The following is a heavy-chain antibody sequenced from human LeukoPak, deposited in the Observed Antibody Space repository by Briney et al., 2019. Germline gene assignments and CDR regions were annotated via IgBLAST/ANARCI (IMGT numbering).Heavy chain of an antibody. J-gene: IGHJ4*02. CDR3: ARVSPGSTYYYDSSGYWTGLNFDY. D-gene: IGHD3-22*01. V-gene: IGHV1-18*01. Sequence: ASVKVSCKASGYTFTSYGTSWVRQAPGQGLEWMGWISAYNGNTNYAQKLQGRVTMTTDTSTSTAYMELRSLRSDDTAVYYCARVSPGSTYYYDSSGYWTGLNFDYWGQGTLVTVSS. CDR2: ISAYNGNT. CDR1: GYTFTSYG.